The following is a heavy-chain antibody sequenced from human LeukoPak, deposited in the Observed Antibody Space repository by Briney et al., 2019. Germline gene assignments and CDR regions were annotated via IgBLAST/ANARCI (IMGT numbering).Heavy chain of an antibody. V-gene: IGHV4-59*01. D-gene: IGHD5-24*01. J-gene: IGHJ6*03. CDR2: IYYSGST. CDR1: GGSISSYY. Sequence: SETLSLTCTVSGGSISSYYWSWIRQPPGKGLEWIGYIYYSGSTNYNPSLKSRVTISVDTSKNQFSLKLSSVTAADTAVYYCARGRQGMATIFGYYYYMDVWGKGTTVTISS. CDR3: ARGRQGMATIFGYYYYMDV.